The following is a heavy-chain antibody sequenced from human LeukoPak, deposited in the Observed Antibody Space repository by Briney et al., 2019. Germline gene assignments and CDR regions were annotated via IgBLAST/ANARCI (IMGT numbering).Heavy chain of an antibody. V-gene: IGHV3-21*01. CDR2: IDTSSNYI. J-gene: IGHJ4*02. D-gene: IGHD3-3*01. CDR1: ASTFSSYS. CDR3: AKTRRFFPYYFDY. Sequence: PGGSLRLSCAASASTFSSYSMNWVRQAPGKGLEWVSYIDTSSNYIYYADSVKGRFTISRDNSKNTLYLQMNSLRAEDTAVYYCAKTRRFFPYYFDYWGQGTLVTVSS.